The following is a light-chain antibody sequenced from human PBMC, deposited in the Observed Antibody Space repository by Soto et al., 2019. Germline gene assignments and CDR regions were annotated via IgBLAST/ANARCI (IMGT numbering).Light chain of an antibody. V-gene: IGKV1-17*01. CDR1: QDIRNH. Sequence: DIQMTQSPSSLSAYVGDRVTITCRSSQDIRNHLGWYQQKPGKAPKRLIYAASSLQGGVPSRFSGSGSGTEFILTISSLQPEDFATYYCLQHNSAPQTFGQGTKVDIK. J-gene: IGKJ1*01. CDR2: AAS. CDR3: LQHNSAPQT.